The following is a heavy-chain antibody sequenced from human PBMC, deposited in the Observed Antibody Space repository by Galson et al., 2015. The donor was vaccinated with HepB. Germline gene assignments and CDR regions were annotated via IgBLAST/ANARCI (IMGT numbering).Heavy chain of an antibody. D-gene: IGHD2-21*01. V-gene: IGHV1-3*01. J-gene: IGHJ4*02. CDR2: VNSGNGNT. CDR1: GYTFTTYG. Sequence: SVKVSCKASGYTFTTYGMHWVRQAPGQRLEWIGWVNSGNGNTKYSQRFQGRVTITRDTSASTAYMELSTLTSEDTAVYYCARDRCGGDCYDDYFDYWGQGTLVTVSS. CDR3: ARDRCGGDCYDDYFDY.